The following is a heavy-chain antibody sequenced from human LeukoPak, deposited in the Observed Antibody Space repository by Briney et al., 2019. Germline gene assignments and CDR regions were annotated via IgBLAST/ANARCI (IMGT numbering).Heavy chain of an antibody. J-gene: IGHJ4*02. CDR1: GFTFSSYA. CDR3: AKKLRPYDFWSGPIDY. CDR2: ISGSGGST. V-gene: IGHV3-23*01. Sequence: PGGSLRLSCAASGFTFSSYAMSWVRQAPGKGLEWVSAISGSGGSTYCADSVKGRFTISRDNSKNTLYLQMNSLRAEDTAVYYCAKKLRPYDFWSGPIDYWGQGTLVTVSS. D-gene: IGHD3-3*01.